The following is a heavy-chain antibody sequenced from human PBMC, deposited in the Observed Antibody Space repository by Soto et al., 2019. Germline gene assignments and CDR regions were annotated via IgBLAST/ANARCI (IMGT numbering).Heavy chain of an antibody. CDR2: ISYDGSNK. V-gene: IGHV3-30*18. D-gene: IGHD2-2*01. Sequence: GGSLRLSCAASGFTFSSYGMHWVRQAPGKGLEWVAVISYDGSNKYYADSVKGRFTISRDNSKNTLYLQMNSLRAEDTAVYYRAKGSTCSSTSCYYYYYYYMDVWGKGTTVTVSS. CDR1: GFTFSSYG. CDR3: AKGSTCSSTSCYYYYYYYMDV. J-gene: IGHJ6*03.